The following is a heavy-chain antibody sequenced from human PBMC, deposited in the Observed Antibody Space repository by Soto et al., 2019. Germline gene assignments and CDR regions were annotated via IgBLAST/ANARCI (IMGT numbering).Heavy chain of an antibody. D-gene: IGHD2-2*01. CDR3: ARAVSPATAPFDY. J-gene: IGHJ4*02. Sequence: QVQLQESGPRLVKPSETLSLTCIVSGGSISNYYWSWIRQPPGKGLEWIGYIYYSGSTNYNPSLQSRVTISVDTSKSQFSLKLSSVTAADTAVYYCARAVSPATAPFDYWGQGTLVTVSS. CDR2: IYYSGST. V-gene: IGHV4-59*01. CDR1: GGSISNYY.